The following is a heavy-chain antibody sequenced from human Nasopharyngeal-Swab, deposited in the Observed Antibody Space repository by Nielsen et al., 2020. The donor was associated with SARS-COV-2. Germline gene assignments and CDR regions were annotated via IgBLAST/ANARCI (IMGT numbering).Heavy chain of an antibody. CDR3: AKDDVVRGDAFDF. CDR2: ISASGGNT. Sequence: GGSLRLSCAASGFTFNIYAMAWVRRAPGRGLEWVSAISASGGNTYYRNSVKGRFSISRDNSKNTLFLQMNSLTVDDTALYYCAKDDVVRGDAFDFWGQGTMVTVSS. CDR1: GFTFNIYA. J-gene: IGHJ3*01. V-gene: IGHV3-23*01. D-gene: IGHD3-10*01.